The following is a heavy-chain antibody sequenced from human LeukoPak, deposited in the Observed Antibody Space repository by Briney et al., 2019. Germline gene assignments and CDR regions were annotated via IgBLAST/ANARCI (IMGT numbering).Heavy chain of an antibody. J-gene: IGHJ4*02. CDR3: ARGTRHYYGSGSYYLGY. Sequence: SETLSLTCTVSGGSISSSSHYWGWIRQPPGKGLEWIGSMYYRGSTYHNPSLKSRVTISVDTSKNQFSLRLSSVTAADTAVYYCARGTRHYYGSGSYYLGYWGQGTLVTVSS. CDR2: MYYRGST. CDR1: GGSISSSSHY. V-gene: IGHV4-39*07. D-gene: IGHD3-10*01.